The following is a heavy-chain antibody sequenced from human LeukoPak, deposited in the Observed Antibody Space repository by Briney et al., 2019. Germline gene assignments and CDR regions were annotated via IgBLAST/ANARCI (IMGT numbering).Heavy chain of an antibody. CDR1: GFTFSTYG. CDR2: IRDDGSNK. J-gene: IGHJ4*02. Sequence: GGSLRLSCAASGFTFSTYGMHWVRQAPGKGLEWVAFIRDDGSNKYYADSVKGRFTISRDNSKNTLYLQMNSLRGEGTAVYYCAKDFDGYTYGNLDYWGQGTLVTVSS. D-gene: IGHD5-18*01. V-gene: IGHV3-30*02. CDR3: AKDFDGYTYGNLDY.